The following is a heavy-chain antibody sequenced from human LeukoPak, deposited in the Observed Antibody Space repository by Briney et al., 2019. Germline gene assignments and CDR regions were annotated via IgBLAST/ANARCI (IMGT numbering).Heavy chain of an antibody. D-gene: IGHD3-3*01. Sequence: PSEALSLTCTVSGGSINTYYWSWIRQPPGKGLEWIGRIYTSGSTNYNPSLKSRVTISVDTSKNQFSLKLSSVTAADTAVYYCARDGDDDFWSGPSGYWGQGTLVTVSS. CDR2: IYTSGST. V-gene: IGHV4-4*08. J-gene: IGHJ4*02. CDR3: ARDGDDDFWSGPSGY. CDR1: GGSINTYY.